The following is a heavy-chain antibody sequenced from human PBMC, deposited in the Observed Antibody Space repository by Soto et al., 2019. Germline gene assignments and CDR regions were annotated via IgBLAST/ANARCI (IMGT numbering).Heavy chain of an antibody. D-gene: IGHD6-19*01. CDR2: INTLSSAI. CDR3: ARRLQWQLRPLDS. CDR1: GFTFSDYY. J-gene: IGHJ4*02. V-gene: IGHV3-11*01. Sequence: PGGSLRLSCAGSGFTFSDYYMTWIRQAPGKGLEWVSYINTLSSAIYYADSVKGRFTISRDNAKSSLFLQMNSLRAEDTAVYYCARRLQWQLRPLDSWGRGTLVTVSS.